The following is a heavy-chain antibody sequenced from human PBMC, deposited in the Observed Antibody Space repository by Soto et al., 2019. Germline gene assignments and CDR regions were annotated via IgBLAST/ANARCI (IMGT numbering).Heavy chain of an antibody. V-gene: IGHV1-2*04. CDR1: GYSFSDYH. Sequence: ASVKVSCKASGYSFSDYHIHWVRQAPGQGLEWLGRINPKSGGTSSAQKFQGWVTMTRDTSISTAYMELTRLRSDDTAVYFCARAHSTACSNGVCSFFYNHELDVWGQGTTVTVSS. CDR3: ARAHSTACSNGVCSFFYNHELDV. J-gene: IGHJ6*02. CDR2: INPKSGGT. D-gene: IGHD2-8*01.